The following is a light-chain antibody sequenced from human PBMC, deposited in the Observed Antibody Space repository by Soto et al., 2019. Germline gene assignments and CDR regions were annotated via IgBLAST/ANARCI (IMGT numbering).Light chain of an antibody. V-gene: IGKV1-8*01. CDR3: QHYYSYPYT. CDR2: AAS. J-gene: IGKJ2*01. CDR1: HVVSNY. Sequence: AIRMTQSPSSLSASIGDRVTITSRASHVVSNYLAWYQQKPGKAPKALIYAASFLQSGVPSRFSGSGSGTDFSLTTSFLQSEDFATYYCQHYYSYPYTFGQGTTLQMK.